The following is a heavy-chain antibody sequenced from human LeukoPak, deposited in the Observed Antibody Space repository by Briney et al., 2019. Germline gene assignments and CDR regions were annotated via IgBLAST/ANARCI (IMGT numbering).Heavy chain of an antibody. V-gene: IGHV3-21*01. CDR1: GFTFSSYS. Sequence: GGSLRLPCAASGFTFSSYSMNWVRQAPGKGLEWFPSFGSSSSYIYYADSVKGRFTISRDNAKNSLYLQMNSLRAEDTAVYYCARDSIRGDGYTREGFDPWGQGTLVTVSS. CDR2: FGSSSSYI. J-gene: IGHJ5*02. D-gene: IGHD5-24*01. CDR3: ARDSIRGDGYTREGFDP.